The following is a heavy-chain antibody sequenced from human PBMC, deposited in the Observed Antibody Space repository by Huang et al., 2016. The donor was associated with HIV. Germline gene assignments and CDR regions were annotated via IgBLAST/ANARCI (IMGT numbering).Heavy chain of an antibody. CDR1: TFRFGAYW. CDR2: IKQEESEK. Sequence: VESGGRLVQPGGSIGLSCVGSTFRFGAYWMSWVRQSPGKGLEGVANIKQEESEKYYVDSVKGRFNISRDNAKKVLFLEMNNVRVEDTATYYCATKTAAMDIWGQGTTVTVS. CDR3: ATKTAAMDI. D-gene: IGHD1-7*01. J-gene: IGHJ6*02. V-gene: IGHV3-7*01.